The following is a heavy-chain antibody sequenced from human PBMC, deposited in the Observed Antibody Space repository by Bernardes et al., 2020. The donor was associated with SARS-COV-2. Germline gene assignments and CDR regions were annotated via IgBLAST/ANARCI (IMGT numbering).Heavy chain of an antibody. CDR3: ARSTRRTTQPYFDY. CDR2: LSWNSYSI. D-gene: IGHD2-2*01. V-gene: IGHV3-9*01. Sequence: GGSLRLSCAASGFTFGDYDMHWVRQAPGKGLDWVSGLSWNSYSIAYADSVKGRFTISRDNAKNSLFLEMNSLRTEDTAVYYCARSTRRTTQPYFDYWGQGTLVTVSS. CDR1: GFTFGDYD. J-gene: IGHJ4*02.